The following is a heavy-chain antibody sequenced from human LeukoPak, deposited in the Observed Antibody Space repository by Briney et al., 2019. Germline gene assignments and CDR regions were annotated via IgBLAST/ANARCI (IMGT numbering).Heavy chain of an antibody. CDR3: ARDSGYSAFDY. Sequence: GGSLRLSCAASGFTFSTYSLNWVRQAPGKGLEWVANMNPDGSTKNYVDSVRGRFTISRDNAKNSLYLQMNSLRADDTAVYYCARDSGYSAFDYWGQGTLVTVSS. D-gene: IGHD5-12*01. V-gene: IGHV3-7*05. CDR2: MNPDGSTK. CDR1: GFTFSTYS. J-gene: IGHJ4*02.